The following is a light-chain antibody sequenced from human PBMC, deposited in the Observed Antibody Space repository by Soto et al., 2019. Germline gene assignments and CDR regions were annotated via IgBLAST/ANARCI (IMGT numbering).Light chain of an antibody. Sequence: ILVTHSTATRAMSPGEMATGSSSASHSVSSDVGWYQQKAGQAPRLLIYDASKRATGTPARFSGGGSGTDFTLTSSSLEPQDFAVYYCQQRSNWPWTFGQGTKVDIK. CDR3: QQRSNWPWT. CDR2: DAS. V-gene: IGKV3-11*01. J-gene: IGKJ1*01. CDR1: HSVSSD.